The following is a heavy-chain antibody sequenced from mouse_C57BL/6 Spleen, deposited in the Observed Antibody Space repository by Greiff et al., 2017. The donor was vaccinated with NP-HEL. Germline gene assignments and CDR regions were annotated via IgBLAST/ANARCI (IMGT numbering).Heavy chain of an antibody. CDR1: GYTFTDYY. CDR3: ARKGGSSGYFPY. CDR2: INPNNGGT. D-gene: IGHD3-2*02. J-gene: IGHJ2*01. V-gene: IGHV1-26*01. Sequence: EVKLQQSGPELVKPGASVKISCKASGYTFTDYYMNWVKQSHGKRLEWIGDINPNNGGTSYNQKFKGKATLTVDKSSSTAYMELRSLTSEDSAFYYCARKGGSSGYFPYWGQGTTLTVSS.